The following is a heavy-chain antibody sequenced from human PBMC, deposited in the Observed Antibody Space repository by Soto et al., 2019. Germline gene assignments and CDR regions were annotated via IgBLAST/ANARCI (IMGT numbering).Heavy chain of an antibody. J-gene: IGHJ4*02. CDR3: ARDDGRENYYDSSGYWYYFDY. CDR1: GGSISSSNW. Sequence: PSETLSLTCAVSGGSISSSNWWSWVRQPPGKGLEWIGEIYHSGSTNYNPSLKSRVTISVDKSKNQFSLKLSSVTAADTAVYYCARDDGRENYYDSSGYWYYFDYWGQGTLVTV. V-gene: IGHV4-4*02. D-gene: IGHD3-22*01. CDR2: IYHSGST.